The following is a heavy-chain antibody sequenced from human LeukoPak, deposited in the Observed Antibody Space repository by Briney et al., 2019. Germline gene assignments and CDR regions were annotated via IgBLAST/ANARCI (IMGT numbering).Heavy chain of an antibody. D-gene: IGHD3-10*01. CDR1: GFTFSSYS. CDR2: ISSSSSYI. V-gene: IGHV3-21*01. CDR3: ARRLFGVVGGFDY. J-gene: IGHJ4*02. Sequence: GGSLRLSCAASGFTFSSYSMNWVRQAPGKGLEWVSSISSSSSYIYYADSVKGRFTISRDNAKNSLYLQMNSLRAEDTALYYCARRLFGVVGGFDYWGQGTLVTVSS.